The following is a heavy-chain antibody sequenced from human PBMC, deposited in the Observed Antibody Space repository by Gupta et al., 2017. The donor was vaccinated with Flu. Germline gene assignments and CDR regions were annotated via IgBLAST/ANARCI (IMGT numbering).Heavy chain of an antibody. Sequence: QVQLVQSGSEVKKPGSSVKVSCKATGDTFSTYIISWVRQAPGQGLEWMGGIITTFPTPNYAHKFQGRVTITADVSTSTAYMEVNSLTSEDTAVYYCARVRGCGGDCYFFDLWGQGTLVTVSS. CDR1: GDTFSTYI. CDR2: IITTFPTP. J-gene: IGHJ4*02. CDR3: ARVRGCGGDCYFFDL. D-gene: IGHD2-21*02. V-gene: IGHV1-69*01.